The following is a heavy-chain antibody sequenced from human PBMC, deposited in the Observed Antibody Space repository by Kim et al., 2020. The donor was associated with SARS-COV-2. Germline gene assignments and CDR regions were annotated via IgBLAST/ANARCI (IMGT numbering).Heavy chain of an antibody. J-gene: IGHJ5*02. Sequence: SETLSLTCTVSGGSISSSSYYWGWIRQPPGKGLEWIGSIYYSGSTYYNPSLKSRVTISVDTSKNQFSLKLSSVTAADTAVYYCARHSSGGSCYSGFDPWGQGTLVTVSS. CDR3: ARHSSGGSCYSGFDP. CDR1: GGSISSSSYY. D-gene: IGHD2-15*01. V-gene: IGHV4-39*01. CDR2: IYYSGST.